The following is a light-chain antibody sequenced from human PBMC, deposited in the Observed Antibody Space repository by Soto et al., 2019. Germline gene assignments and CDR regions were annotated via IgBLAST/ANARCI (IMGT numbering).Light chain of an antibody. CDR2: DVS. CDR1: SGDVGGYNY. J-gene: IGLJ1*01. V-gene: IGLV2-14*01. Sequence: QSALSQPASVSGSPGQSIIISCTGTSGDVGGYNYVSWYQQHPGKAPKLMIYDVSNRPSGVSNRFSGSKSGNTASLTISGLQAEDEADYYCSSYTSSNTYVFGTGTKLPVL. CDR3: SSYTSSNTYV.